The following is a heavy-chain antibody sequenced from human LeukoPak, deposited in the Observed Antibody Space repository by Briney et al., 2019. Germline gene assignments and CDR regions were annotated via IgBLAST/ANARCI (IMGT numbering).Heavy chain of an antibody. V-gene: IGHV7-4-1*02. J-gene: IGHJ6*02. D-gene: IGHD3-10*01. CDR3: ARELYGSGSYDYYYYYGMDV. Sequence: GASVKVSCKASGYTFTSYAMNWVRQAPGQGLEWMGWINTNTGNPTYAQGFTGRFVFSLDTSVSTAYLQISSLKAEDTAVYYCARELYGSGSYDYYYYYGMDVWGQGTTVTVSS. CDR2: INTNTGNP. CDR1: GYTFTSYA.